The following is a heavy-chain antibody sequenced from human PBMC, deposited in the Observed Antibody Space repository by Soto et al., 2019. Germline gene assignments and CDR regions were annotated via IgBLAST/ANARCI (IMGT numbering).Heavy chain of an antibody. CDR2: ISGSGGST. CDR3: AKAPQYYYYGMDV. V-gene: IGHV3-23*01. Sequence: PGGSLRLSCAASGFTSSDNYMTWVRQAPGKGLEWVSAISGSGGSTYYADSVKGRFTISRDNSKNTLYLQMNSLRAEDTAVYYCAKAPQYYYYGMDVWGQGTTVTVSS. CDR1: GFTSSDNY. J-gene: IGHJ6*02.